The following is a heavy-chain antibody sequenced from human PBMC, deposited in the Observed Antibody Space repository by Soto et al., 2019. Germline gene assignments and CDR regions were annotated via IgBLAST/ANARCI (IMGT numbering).Heavy chain of an antibody. CDR2: IHYSGST. D-gene: IGHD2-15*01. V-gene: IGHV4-59*01. J-gene: IGHJ4*02. CDR3: ARGYSGLGPDY. CDR1: GDSMMSYY. Sequence: SETLSLTCPVSGDSMMSYYWSWIRQPPGKGLEWIGYIHYSGSTNYNPSLKSRVTISVDTSKNQFSLKLTSVTAADTAVYYCARGYSGLGPDYWGQGTLVSVSS.